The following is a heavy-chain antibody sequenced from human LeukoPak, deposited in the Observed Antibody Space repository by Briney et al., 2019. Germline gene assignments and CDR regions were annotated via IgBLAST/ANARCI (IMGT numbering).Heavy chain of an antibody. J-gene: IGHJ4*02. D-gene: IGHD6-13*01. CDR2: ISGSDGST. CDR3: AKGQQGFDS. V-gene: IGHV3-23*01. CDR1: GFTFSSYA. Sequence: PGGSLRLSCAASGFTFSSYAMSWVRQAPGKGLEWVSGISGSDGSTNYADSVKGRFTISRDNSKNTLFLQMNSLRAEDTALYYCAKGQQGFDSWGQGTLVTVSS.